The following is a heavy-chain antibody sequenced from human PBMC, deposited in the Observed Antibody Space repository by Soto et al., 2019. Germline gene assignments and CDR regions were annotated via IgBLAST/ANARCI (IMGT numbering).Heavy chain of an antibody. V-gene: IGHV3-23*01. J-gene: IGHJ4*02. CDR2: ISVPGGSA. CDR1: GFTFSNSA. CDR3: GGHWYNY. D-gene: IGHD1-20*01. Sequence: PGGSLRLSCAASGFTFSNSAMSWVRQAPGKGLEWVSLISVPGGSANYADSVKGRFTISTDNSKNTVYLQMNSLRAEDTAVYFCGGHWYNYWGQGALVTVS.